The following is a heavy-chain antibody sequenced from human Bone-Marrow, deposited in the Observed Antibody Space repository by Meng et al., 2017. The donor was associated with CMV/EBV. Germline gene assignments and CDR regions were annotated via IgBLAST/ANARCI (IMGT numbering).Heavy chain of an antibody. Sequence: ASVKVSCKASGYTFSTYGLSWVRQATGQGLEWMGWMNPNSGNTGYAQKFQGRVTMTRNTSISTAYMELSSLRSEDTAVYYCARGAGGGNFLNAFDIWGQGTMVTVSS. J-gene: IGHJ3*02. V-gene: IGHV1-8*02. CDR1: GYTFSTYG. CDR2: MNPNSGNT. D-gene: IGHD4-23*01. CDR3: ARGAGGGNFLNAFDI.